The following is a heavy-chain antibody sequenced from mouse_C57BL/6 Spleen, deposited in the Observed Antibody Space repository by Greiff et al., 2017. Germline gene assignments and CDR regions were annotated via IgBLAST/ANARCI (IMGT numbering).Heavy chain of an antibody. CDR1: GFSLTSYG. J-gene: IGHJ4*01. CDR3: ARQGKGYAMDY. Sequence: VMLVESGPGLVAPSQSLSITCTASGFSLTSYGVHWVRQPPGKGLEWLVVIWSDGSTTYNSALKSRLSIGKDNSTSHVFLKMNSLQTYDTAIYYGARQGKGYAMDYWGQGPSVTVAS. CDR2: IWSDGST. V-gene: IGHV2-6-1*01.